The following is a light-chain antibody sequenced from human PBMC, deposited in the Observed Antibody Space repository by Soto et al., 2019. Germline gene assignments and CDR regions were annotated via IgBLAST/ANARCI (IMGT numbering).Light chain of an antibody. J-gene: IGLJ2*01. CDR1: SSDVGGCNY. CDR3: CSYAGSYTFAV. CDR2: DVS. Sequence: QSALTQPRSVSGSPGQSVTISCTGTSSDVGGCNYVSWYQQHPGKAPKLMIYDVSKRPSGVPDRFSGSKSGNTASLTISGLQAEDEADYYCCSYAGSYTFAVFGGGTQLTVL. V-gene: IGLV2-11*01.